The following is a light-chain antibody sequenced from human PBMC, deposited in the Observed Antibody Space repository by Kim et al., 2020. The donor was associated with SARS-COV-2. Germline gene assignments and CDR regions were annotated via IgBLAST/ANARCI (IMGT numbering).Light chain of an antibody. J-gene: IGKJ4*01. V-gene: IGKV1-5*03. CDR1: QSVRSW. CDR3: QQYSNYPLT. Sequence: DIQMTQSPSTLSASVGDSVTITCRASQSVRSWLAWYQQKPGNAPNLLIYKASTLESGVPSRFSGSGSETEFTLTINSLQPDDVASYYCQQYSNYPLTFGGGTKVDIK. CDR2: KAS.